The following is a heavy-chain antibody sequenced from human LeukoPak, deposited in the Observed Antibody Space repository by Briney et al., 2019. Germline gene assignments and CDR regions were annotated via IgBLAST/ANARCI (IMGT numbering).Heavy chain of an antibody. CDR2: IDWDDDK. J-gene: IGHJ4*02. V-gene: IGHV2-70*11. Sequence: LARIDWDDDKYYSTSLKTRLTISKDTSKNQVVLTMTNMDPEDTATYYCARTTSSTSFNFDYWGQGTLVTVSS. D-gene: IGHD2-2*01. CDR3: ARTTSSTSFNFDY.